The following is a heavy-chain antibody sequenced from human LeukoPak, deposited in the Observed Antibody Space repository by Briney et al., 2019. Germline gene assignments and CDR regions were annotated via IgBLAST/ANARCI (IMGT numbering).Heavy chain of an antibody. D-gene: IGHD3-22*01. CDR2: ISSSSSYI. J-gene: IGHJ1*01. CDR3: ARDAWDYYYDSSGYYYAEYFQH. V-gene: IGHV3-21*01. CDR1: GFTFSSYS. Sequence: GGSLRLSCAASGFTFSSYSMNWVRQAPGKGLEWVSSISSSSSYIYYADSVKGRFTISRDNAKNLLYLQMNSLRAEDTAVYYCARDAWDYYYDSSGYYYAEYFQHWGQGTLVTVSS.